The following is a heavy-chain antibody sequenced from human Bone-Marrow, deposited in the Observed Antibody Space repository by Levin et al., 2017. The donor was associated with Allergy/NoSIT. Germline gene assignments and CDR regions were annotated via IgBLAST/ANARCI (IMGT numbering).Heavy chain of an antibody. CDR1: GLSPSITRKA. V-gene: IGHV2-5*02. CDR3: AHRRAPLDGDWFDG. J-gene: IGHJ5*02. D-gene: IGHD2-8*01. CDR2: IYWDDDK. Sequence: SGPTLVKPTETLTLTCTFSGLSPSITRKAVGWFRQPPGKALDWLAIIYWDDDKHYSPSLMSRLIITKDTSKNQVVLTMTNMDPVDTATDYGAHRRAPLDGDWFDGWGPGILVTVSS.